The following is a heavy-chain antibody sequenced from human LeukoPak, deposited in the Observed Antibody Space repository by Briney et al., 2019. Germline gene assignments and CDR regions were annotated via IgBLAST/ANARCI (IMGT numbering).Heavy chain of an antibody. CDR2: IDDGGRT. V-gene: IGHV3-66*01. Sequence: GGSLRLSCAASGFTFSSYGMTWVRQAPGKGLEWVSSIDDGGRTYNADSVKGRFTISRDISKNTLYLQMNSLRAEDTAVYYCARDMYYYDSSLYFWGQGTLVTVSS. CDR1: GFTFSSYG. CDR3: ARDMYYYDSSLYF. J-gene: IGHJ4*02. D-gene: IGHD3-22*01.